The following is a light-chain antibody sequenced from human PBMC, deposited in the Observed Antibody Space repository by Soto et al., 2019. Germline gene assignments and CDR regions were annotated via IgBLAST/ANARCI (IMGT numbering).Light chain of an antibody. J-gene: IGLJ1*01. CDR3: SSYTSSTNYV. Sequence: QSVLTQPASVSGSPGQSITMSCTGTSSDVGNYNYVSWYQQHPGKAPKLMIYEVSNRPSGVSNRFSGSKSGNTASLTISGLQAEDEADYYCSSYTSSTNYVFGAGTKVTVL. V-gene: IGLV2-14*01. CDR1: SSDVGNYNY. CDR2: EVS.